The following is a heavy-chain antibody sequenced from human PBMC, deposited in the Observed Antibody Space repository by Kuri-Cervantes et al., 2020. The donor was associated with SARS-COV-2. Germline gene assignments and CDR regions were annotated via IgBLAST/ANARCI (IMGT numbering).Heavy chain of an antibody. CDR3: ASHLGPAAISDYYYYMDV. CDR2: ISAYNGNT. Sequence: ASVKVSCKASGYTFTSYGISWVRQAPGQGLEWMGWISAYNGNTNYAQKPQGRVTMTTDTSTSTAYMELRSLRSDDTAVYYCASHLGPAAISDYYYYMDVWGKGTTVTVSS. CDR1: GYTFTSYG. D-gene: IGHD2-2*02. V-gene: IGHV1-18*01. J-gene: IGHJ6*03.